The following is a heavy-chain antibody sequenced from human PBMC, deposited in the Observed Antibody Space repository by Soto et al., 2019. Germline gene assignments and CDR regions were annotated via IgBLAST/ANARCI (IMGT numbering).Heavy chain of an antibody. CDR3: ARRVDYYDSSGDANDI. Sequence: PSETLSLTCAVYGGSLSGYYWSWIRQPPGKGLEWIGEINHSGSTNYNPALKSRVTMSVDTSKNQFSLKLTSVTDADTAVYYCARRVDYYDSSGDANDIWGQGTMVTVSS. V-gene: IGHV4-34*01. CDR2: INHSGST. D-gene: IGHD3-22*01. J-gene: IGHJ3*02. CDR1: GGSLSGYY.